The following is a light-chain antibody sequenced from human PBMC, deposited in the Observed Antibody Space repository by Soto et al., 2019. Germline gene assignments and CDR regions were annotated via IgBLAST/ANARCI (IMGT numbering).Light chain of an antibody. CDR1: SSNIGSNY. V-gene: IGLV1-47*01. CDR2: RNN. J-gene: IGLJ1*01. Sequence: QSALTQPPSASGTPGQRVTISCSGSSSNIGSNYVYWYQQLPETAPKLLIYRNNQRPSGVPDRFSGSKSGTSASLAISGLRSEDEADYYCAGWDDSLSGQVFGNGTKVTVL. CDR3: AGWDDSLSGQV.